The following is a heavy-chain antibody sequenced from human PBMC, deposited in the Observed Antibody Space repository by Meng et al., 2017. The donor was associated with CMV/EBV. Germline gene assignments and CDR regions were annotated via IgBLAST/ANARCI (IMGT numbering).Heavy chain of an antibody. CDR2: IIPIFGTA. CDR1: GGTFSSYA. V-gene: IGHV1-69*05. J-gene: IGHJ4*02. Sequence: SVKVSCKASGGTFSSYAISWMRQAPGQGLEWMGGIIPIFGTANYAQKFQGRVTITTDESTSTAYMELSSLRSEDTAVYYCARGLRYSSSWLFQHDYWGQGTLVTVSS. D-gene: IGHD6-13*01. CDR3: ARGLRYSSSWLFQHDY.